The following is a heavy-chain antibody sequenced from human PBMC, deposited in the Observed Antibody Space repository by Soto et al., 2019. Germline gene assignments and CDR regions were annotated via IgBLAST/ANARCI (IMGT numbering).Heavy chain of an antibody. CDR3: ARDSDCHSTSCFFPPHV. J-gene: IGHJ6*02. D-gene: IGHD2-2*01. V-gene: IGHV3-21*06. Sequence: GGSLRLSCSASGFTFSDENISWVRQVPGKGLEWVSGISGGGSYIFYADSVQGRFSISRDNPKNSLFLEMNSLRVEDTAVYYCARDSDCHSTSCFFPPHVWGQGTTVTVSS. CDR1: GFTFSDEN. CDR2: ISGGGSYI.